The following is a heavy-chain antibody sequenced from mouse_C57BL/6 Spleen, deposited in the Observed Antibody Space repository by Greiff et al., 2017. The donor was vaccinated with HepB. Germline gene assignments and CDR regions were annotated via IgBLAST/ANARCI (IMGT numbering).Heavy chain of an antibody. D-gene: IGHD4-1*01. CDR2: IYPGDGDT. CDR1: GYAFSSSW. CDR3: ARRDWDYAMDY. Sequence: QVQLQQSGPELVKPGASVKISCKASGYAFSSSWMNWVKQRPGKGLEWIGRIYPGDGDTNYNGKFKGKATLTADKSSSTAYMQLSSLTSEDSAVYFCARRDWDYAMDYWGQGTSVTVSS. J-gene: IGHJ4*01. V-gene: IGHV1-82*01.